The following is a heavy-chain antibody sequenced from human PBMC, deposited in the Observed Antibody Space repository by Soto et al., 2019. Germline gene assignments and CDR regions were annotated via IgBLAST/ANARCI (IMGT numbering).Heavy chain of an antibody. V-gene: IGHV4-59*08. CDR1: GGSIINHY. Sequence: SETLSLTCTVSGGSIINHYWSWILQPPGKGLEWIGHIYYSGSTDYNPSLKSRVTISVDTSKNQFSLKLSSVTAADTAVYYCVRWVGHFDFWGPGTLVTVSS. CDR2: IYYSGST. D-gene: IGHD1-26*01. J-gene: IGHJ4*02. CDR3: VRWVGHFDF.